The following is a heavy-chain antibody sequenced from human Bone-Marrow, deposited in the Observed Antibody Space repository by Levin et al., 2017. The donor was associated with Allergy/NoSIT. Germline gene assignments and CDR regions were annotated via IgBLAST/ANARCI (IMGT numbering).Heavy chain of an antibody. J-gene: IGHJ1*01. D-gene: IGHD3-22*01. CDR1: GFTFSRSA. CDR3: ARDLDDSERSGFPLAEYFQY. CDR2: ISFDGFDK. V-gene: IGHV3-30*09. Sequence: TGGSLRLSCVGSGFTFSRSAIHWVRQAPGKGLEWMALISFDGFDKYYADSVKGRLALSRDDSRNTAYLEINSLRTDDTALYYCARDLDDSERSGFPLAEYFQYWGQGTLVTVSS.